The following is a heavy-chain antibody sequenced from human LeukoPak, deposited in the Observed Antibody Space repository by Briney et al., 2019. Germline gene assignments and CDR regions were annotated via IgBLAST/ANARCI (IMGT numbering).Heavy chain of an antibody. CDR1: GGSFSGYY. J-gene: IGHJ3*02. CDR2: IVHSGNT. Sequence: PSETLSLTCAVYGGSFSGYYWSWIRQPPGKGLEWIGEIVHSGNTKYDPSLKSRVTISVDTSKNQFSLNLTSVTAADTAVYYCARFGSSTWYKGAFDIWGQGTMVTVAS. D-gene: IGHD6-13*01. V-gene: IGHV4-34*12. CDR3: ARFGSSTWYKGAFDI.